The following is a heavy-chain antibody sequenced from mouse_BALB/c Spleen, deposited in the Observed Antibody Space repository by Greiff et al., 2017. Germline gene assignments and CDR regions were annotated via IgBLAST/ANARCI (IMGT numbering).Heavy chain of an antibody. CDR3: TREGYYCFDY. D-gene: IGHD1-1*01. J-gene: IGHJ2*01. V-gene: IGHV1S22*01. Sequence: LQQPGSELVRPGASVKLSCKASGYTFTSYWMHWVKQRHGQGLEWIGTIYPGSGSTNYDEKFKSKGTLTVDTSSSTAYMHLSSLTSEDSAVYYCTREGYYCFDYWGQGTTLTVSA. CDR1: GYTFTSYW. CDR2: IYPGSGST.